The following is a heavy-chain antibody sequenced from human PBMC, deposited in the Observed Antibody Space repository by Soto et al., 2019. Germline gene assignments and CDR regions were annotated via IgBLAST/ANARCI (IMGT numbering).Heavy chain of an antibody. Sequence: PGESLKISCKGYGYSFPNYWIGWVRQMPGRGLEWMGIIYPGDSDTRYSPSFQGQVTISADKSITTAYLRWSSLKASDTAMYYCARVRVGAADAFDIWGQGTMVTVSS. CDR3: ARVRVGAADAFDI. V-gene: IGHV5-51*01. CDR2: IYPGDSDT. D-gene: IGHD1-26*01. CDR1: GYSFPNYW. J-gene: IGHJ3*02.